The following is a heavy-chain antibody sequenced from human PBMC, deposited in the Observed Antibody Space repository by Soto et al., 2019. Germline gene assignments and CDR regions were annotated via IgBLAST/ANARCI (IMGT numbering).Heavy chain of an antibody. CDR2: ISGSGGST. CDR1: GFTFSSYA. Sequence: GGSLRLSCAASGFTFSSYAMSWVRQAPGKGLEWVSAISGSGGSTYYADSVKGRFTTSRDNSKNTLYLQMNSLRAEDTAVYYCANTATVTTLYYGMDVWGQGTTVTVSS. V-gene: IGHV3-23*01. D-gene: IGHD4-17*01. J-gene: IGHJ6*02. CDR3: ANTATVTTLYYGMDV.